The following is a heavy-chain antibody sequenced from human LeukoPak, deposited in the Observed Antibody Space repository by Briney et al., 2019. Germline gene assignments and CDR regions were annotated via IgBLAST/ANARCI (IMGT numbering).Heavy chain of an antibody. V-gene: IGHV4-34*01. D-gene: IGHD6-19*01. CDR1: GGSFSGYY. CDR3: ARQTPQWLVSPSDY. J-gene: IGHJ4*02. Sequence: SETLSLTCAVYGGSFSGYYWSWIRQPPGKGLEWIGEINHSGSTNYNPSLKSRVTISVDTSKNQFSLKLSSVTAADTAVYYCARQTPQWLVSPSDYWGQGTLVTVSS. CDR2: INHSGST.